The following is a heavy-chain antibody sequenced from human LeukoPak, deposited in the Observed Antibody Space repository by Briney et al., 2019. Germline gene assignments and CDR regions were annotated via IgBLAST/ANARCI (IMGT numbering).Heavy chain of an antibody. CDR1: GGSFDTYT. J-gene: IGHJ5*02. CDR2: IIPMFGTA. D-gene: IGHD1-26*01. CDR3: ARDNSVGGIAWWFDP. V-gene: IGHV1-69*05. Sequence: ASVKVSCKASGGSFDTYTINWVRQAPGQGLEWMGEIIPMFGTANYAQKFQGRITLTRDMSATTDYMELSSLTSEDTAVYYCARDNSVGGIAWWFDPWGQGTLVTVSS.